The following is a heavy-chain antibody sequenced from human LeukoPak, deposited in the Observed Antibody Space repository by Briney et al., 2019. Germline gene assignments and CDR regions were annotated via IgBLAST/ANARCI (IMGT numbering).Heavy chain of an antibody. CDR1: GGSFSGYY. CDR2: INHSGST. J-gene: IGHJ4*02. CDR3: ARSSIAAAGTYRY. Sequence: SETLSLTCAVYGGSFSGYYWSWIRQPPGRGLEWIGEINHSGSTNYNPSLKSRVTISVDTSKNQFSLKLSSVTAADTAVYYCARSSIAAAGTYRYWGQGTLVTVSS. D-gene: IGHD6-13*01. V-gene: IGHV4-34*01.